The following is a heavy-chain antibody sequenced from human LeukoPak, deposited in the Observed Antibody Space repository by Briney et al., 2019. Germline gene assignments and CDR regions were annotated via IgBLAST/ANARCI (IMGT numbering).Heavy chain of an antibody. CDR3: AKVTMVRGVTIDY. CDR2: ISGSGGSA. CDR1: GFTVSSNY. Sequence: PGGSLRLSCAASGFTVSSNYMSWVRQAPGKGLEWVSAISGSGGSAYYADSVKGRFTISRDNSKNTLYLQMNSLRAEDTAVYYCAKVTMVRGVTIDYWGQGTLVTVSS. J-gene: IGHJ4*02. D-gene: IGHD3-10*01. V-gene: IGHV3-23*01.